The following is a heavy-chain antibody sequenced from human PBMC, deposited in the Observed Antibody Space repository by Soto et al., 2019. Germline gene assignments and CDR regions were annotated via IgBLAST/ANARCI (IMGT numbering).Heavy chain of an antibody. J-gene: IGHJ4*02. CDR2: ISAGGDET. V-gene: IGHV3-23*01. CDR3: AKNYHSTGYYYYFDF. CDR1: GFTFSTYA. D-gene: IGHD3-22*01. Sequence: GGSLRLSCAASGFTFSTYAMTWVRQAPGKGLEWVSVISAGGDETYYVDAVKGRFTISRDNSKNTQYLQMNSLRAEDTAVYYCAKNYHSTGYYYYFDFWGQGILVTVSS.